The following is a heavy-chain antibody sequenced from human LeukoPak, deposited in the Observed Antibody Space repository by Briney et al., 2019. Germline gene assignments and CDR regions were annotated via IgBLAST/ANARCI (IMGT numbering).Heavy chain of an antibody. D-gene: IGHD6-6*01. CDR3: AKDSLLAARRWYYFDY. CDR1: GFTFSSYG. Sequence: GRSLRLSCAAPGFTFSSYGMHWARQAPGKGLEWVAVIWNDGSDKYYADSVKGRFTISRDNSKNTLYLQMNSLRAEDTAVYYCAKDSLLAARRWYYFDYWGQGTLVTVSS. V-gene: IGHV3-33*06. J-gene: IGHJ4*02. CDR2: IWNDGSDK.